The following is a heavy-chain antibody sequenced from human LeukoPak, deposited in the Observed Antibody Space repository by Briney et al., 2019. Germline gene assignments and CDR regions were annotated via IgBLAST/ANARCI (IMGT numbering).Heavy chain of an antibody. Sequence: SVKVSCKASGGTFSSYAISWVRQAPGQGLEWMGRIIPILGIANYAQKFQGRVTITADKSTSTAYMELTSLRSDDTAVYYCARDYDVIPAAGNGMDVWGQGTTVAVSS. CDR1: GGTFSSYA. V-gene: IGHV1-69*04. D-gene: IGHD2-2*01. CDR3: ARDYDVIPAAGNGMDV. J-gene: IGHJ6*02. CDR2: IIPILGIA.